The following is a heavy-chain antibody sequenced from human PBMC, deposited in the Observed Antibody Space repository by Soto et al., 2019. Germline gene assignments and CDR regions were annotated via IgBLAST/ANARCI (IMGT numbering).Heavy chain of an antibody. CDR2: IIPKSTLI. D-gene: IGHD6-13*01. V-gene: IGHV3-21*01. CDR3: ARAEDSTLDDYPYYYMDV. J-gene: IGHJ6*03. CDR1: GFTFSAFT. Sequence: DVQLVESGGGLVKPGGSLRLSCAASGFTFSAFTMNWVRQTPGKGLEWVTSIIPKSTLIFYADSVEGRFTISRDNAKNTLSLHMARLRVEDTAIYYCARAEDSTLDDYPYYYMDVWGKGTTVTVSS.